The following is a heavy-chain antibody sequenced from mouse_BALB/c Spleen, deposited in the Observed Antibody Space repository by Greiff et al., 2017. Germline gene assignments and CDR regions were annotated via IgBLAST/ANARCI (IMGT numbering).Heavy chain of an antibody. CDR2: IFPGTGTT. V-gene: IGHV1S132*01. CDR3: ATIYYGYDGFAY. D-gene: IGHD2-2*01. J-gene: IGHJ3*01. CDR1: GYTFTSYW. Sequence: QVQLQQSGAELVKPGASVKLSCKTSGYTFTSYWIQWVKQRPGQGLGWIGEIFPGTGTTYYNEKFKGKATLTIDTSSSTAYMQLSSLTSEDSAVYFWATIYYGYDGFAYWGQGTLVTVSA.